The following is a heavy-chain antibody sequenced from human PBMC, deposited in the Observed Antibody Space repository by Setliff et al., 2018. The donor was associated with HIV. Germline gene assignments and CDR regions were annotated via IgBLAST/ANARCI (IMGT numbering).Heavy chain of an antibody. CDR2: MGFTSTSI. CDR3: ARGPVAGTLFDY. J-gene: IGHJ4*02. V-gene: IGHV3-48*01. Sequence: PGGSLRLSCAASGFTFGSYTMNWVRQAPGKGLEWVTYMGFTSTSITYADSVKGRFTISRDNAKNSLYLQMNSLRAEDMAVYYCARGPVAGTLFDYWGQGTLVTVSS. D-gene: IGHD6-19*01. CDR1: GFTFGSYT.